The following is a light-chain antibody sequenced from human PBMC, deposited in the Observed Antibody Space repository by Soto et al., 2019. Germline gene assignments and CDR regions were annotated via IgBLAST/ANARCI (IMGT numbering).Light chain of an antibody. CDR3: HQSAGSLTWT. V-gene: IGKV1-39*01. CDR2: DAS. CDR1: QTIRYS. Sequence: DIQMTQSPSSLSASVGDRVTITCRASQTIRYSLNWYQQKPGKAPKVLIYDASTLQSGVPPRFSGSGSGTDFALTIISLQPEDFATYYCHQSAGSLTWTFGQGTRVEAK. J-gene: IGKJ1*01.